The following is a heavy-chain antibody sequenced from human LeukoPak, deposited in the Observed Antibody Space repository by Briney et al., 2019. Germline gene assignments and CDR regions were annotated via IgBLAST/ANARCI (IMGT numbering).Heavy chain of an antibody. Sequence: ASVKVSCKASGYTFTSYGISWVRQAPGQGLEWMGWISSYNDNTNYAQILQGRVTMTTDTSTSTAYMELRSLRPDDTAVYYCARYCVGGSCYSRELDHWGQGTLVTVSS. J-gene: IGHJ4*02. CDR1: GYTFTSYG. CDR2: ISSYNDNT. D-gene: IGHD2-15*01. V-gene: IGHV1-18*01. CDR3: ARYCVGGSCYSRELDH.